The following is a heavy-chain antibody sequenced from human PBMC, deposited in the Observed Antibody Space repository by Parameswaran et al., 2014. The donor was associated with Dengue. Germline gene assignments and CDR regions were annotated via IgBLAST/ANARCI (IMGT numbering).Heavy chain of an antibody. CDR2: IHYTGST. V-gene: IGHV4-30-4*01. CDR3: AREIRDYGDSHFDY. D-gene: IGHD4-17*01. Sequence: RWIRQPPGKGLEWIGYIHYTGSTHYNPSLKSRLNISLDTSKKQFSLKLTSVTAADTAVYYCAREIRDYGDSHFDYWGQGTLVTVSS. J-gene: IGHJ4*02.